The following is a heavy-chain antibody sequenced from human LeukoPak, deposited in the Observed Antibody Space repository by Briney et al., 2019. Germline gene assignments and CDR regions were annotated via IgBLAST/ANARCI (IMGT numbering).Heavy chain of an antibody. J-gene: IGHJ4*02. CDR3: ATSYGSGSYQFYFDY. CDR1: GYTFTSYG. CDR2: ISAYNGNT. D-gene: IGHD3-10*01. V-gene: IGHV1-18*01. Sequence: ASVKVSCKASGYTFTSYGISWVRQAPGQGLECMGWISAYNGNTNYAQKLQGRVTMTTDTSTSTAYMELRSLRSDDTAVYYCATSYGSGSYQFYFDYWGQGTLVTVSS.